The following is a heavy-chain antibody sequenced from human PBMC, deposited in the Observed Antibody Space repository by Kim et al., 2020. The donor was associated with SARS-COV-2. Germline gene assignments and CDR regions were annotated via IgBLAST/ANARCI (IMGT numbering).Heavy chain of an antibody. CDR1: GYTFTSYY. CDR3: ARDRSVVTAIPENWFDP. CDR2: INPSGGST. Sequence: ASVKVSCKASGYTFTSYYMHWVRQAPGQGLEWMGIINPSGGSTSYAQKFQGRVTMTRDTSTSTVYMELSSLRSEDTAVYYCARDRSVVTAIPENWFDPWAREPWSPSPQ. V-gene: IGHV1-46*01. J-gene: IGHJ5*02. D-gene: IGHD2-21*02.